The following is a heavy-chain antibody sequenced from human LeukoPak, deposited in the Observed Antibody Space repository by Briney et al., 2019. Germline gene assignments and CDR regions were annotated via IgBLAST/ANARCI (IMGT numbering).Heavy chain of an antibody. CDR2: IYYSGST. CDR1: GGSISSYY. V-gene: IGHV4-59*08. Sequence: SETLSLTCTVSGGSISSYYWSWIRQPPGKGLEWIGYIYYSGSTNYNPSLKSRVTISVDTSKNQFSLKLSSVTAADTAVYYCARAYCGGDCYNSRGWFDPWGQGTLVTVSS. CDR3: ARAYCGGDCYNSRGWFDP. D-gene: IGHD2-21*02. J-gene: IGHJ5*02.